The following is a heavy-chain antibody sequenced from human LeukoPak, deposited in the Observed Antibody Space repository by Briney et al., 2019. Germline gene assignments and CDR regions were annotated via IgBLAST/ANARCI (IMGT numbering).Heavy chain of an antibody. J-gene: IGHJ5*02. Sequence: RPGGSLRLSCAASGFTFSSYAMSWVRQAPGKGLEWVSAISGSGGSTYYADSVKGRFTISRDNSKNTLYLQMNSLRAEDTAVYYCAKDSTELTTNWFDPWGQGTLVTVSS. D-gene: IGHD2-2*01. CDR2: ISGSGGST. CDR3: AKDSTELTTNWFDP. V-gene: IGHV3-23*01. CDR1: GFTFSSYA.